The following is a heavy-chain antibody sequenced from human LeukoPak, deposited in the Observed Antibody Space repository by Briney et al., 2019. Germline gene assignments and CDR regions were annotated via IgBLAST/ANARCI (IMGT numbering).Heavy chain of an antibody. J-gene: IGHJ4*02. CDR3: ARLPKYSRRLDY. CDR2: MNPNSGNT. V-gene: IGHV1-8*02. Sequence: GASVKLSCKASGYTFSSYDINWVRQATGQGLGWMGWMNPNSGNTAYAQKYQGRVTMSTDTSISTAYMELSSVRSEDTAVYYCARLPKYSRRLDYWGQGTLVTVSS. CDR1: GYTFSSYD. D-gene: IGHD6-6*01.